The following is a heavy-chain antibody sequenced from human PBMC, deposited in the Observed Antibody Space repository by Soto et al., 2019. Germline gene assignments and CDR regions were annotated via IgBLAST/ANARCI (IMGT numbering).Heavy chain of an antibody. J-gene: IGHJ4*02. V-gene: IGHV4-4*02. Sequence: QVQLQESGPGLVKPSGTLSLTCTVSGGSISSHNWWHWVRQSPGKGLEWIGEIHHSGNTNYSPSLKSRVTMSIDQSKNQFFLSLTSVTAADTALYYCARETGAGTYQGFYYWGQGTLVTVSS. CDR1: GGSISSHNW. D-gene: IGHD6-19*01. CDR3: ARETGAGTYQGFYY. CDR2: IHHSGNT.